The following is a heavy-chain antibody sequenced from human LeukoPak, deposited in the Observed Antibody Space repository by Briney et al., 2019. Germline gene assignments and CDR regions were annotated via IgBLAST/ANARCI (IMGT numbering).Heavy chain of an antibody. Sequence: SETLSLICTVSGGSISSYYWSWIRQPPGKGLEWIGYIYYSGSTNYNPSLKSRVTISVDTSKNQFSLKLSSVTAADTAVYYCARRSPGNWFDPWGQGTLVTVSS. CDR2: IYYSGST. CDR1: GGSISSYY. V-gene: IGHV4-59*08. CDR3: ARRSPGNWFDP. J-gene: IGHJ5*02.